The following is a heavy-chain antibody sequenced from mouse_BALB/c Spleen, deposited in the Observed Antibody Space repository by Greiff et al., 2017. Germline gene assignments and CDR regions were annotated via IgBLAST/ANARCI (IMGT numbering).Heavy chain of an antibody. V-gene: IGHV3-6*02. CDR3: ARVGDYGSLFAY. CDR1: GYSITSGYY. D-gene: IGHD1-1*01. Sequence: DVKLQESGPGLVKPSQSLSLTCSVTGYSITSGYYWNWIRQFPGNKLEWMGYISYDGSNNYNPSLKNRISITRDTSKNQFFLKLNSVTTEDTATYYCARVGDYGSLFAYWGQGTLVTVSA. CDR2: ISYDGSN. J-gene: IGHJ3*01.